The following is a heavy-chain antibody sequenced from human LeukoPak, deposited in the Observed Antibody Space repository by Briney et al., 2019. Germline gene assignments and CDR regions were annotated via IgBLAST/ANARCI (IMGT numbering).Heavy chain of an antibody. CDR3: ARDYPVAQTTVTPDY. Sequence: PGGSLRLSCAASGFTFSSYSMNWVRQAPGKGLEWVSSISSSSSYIYYADSVKGRFTISRDNAKNSLYLQMNSLRAEGTAVYYCARDYPVAQTTVTPDYWGQGTLVTVSS. J-gene: IGHJ4*02. CDR2: ISSSSSYI. D-gene: IGHD4-17*01. CDR1: GFTFSSYS. V-gene: IGHV3-21*01.